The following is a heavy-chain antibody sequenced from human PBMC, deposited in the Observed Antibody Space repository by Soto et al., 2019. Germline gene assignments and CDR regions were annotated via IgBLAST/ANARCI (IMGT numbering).Heavy chain of an antibody. D-gene: IGHD6-19*01. CDR2: LSYNGNDR. Sequence: QVELVESGGGVVEPGRSLRLSCEAFGFSFRAYGMHWVRQAPGKGLEWVAALSYNGNDRYYADSVKGRFTISRDNSNNPLYLQMNSLRSEDAAIYNCPKGTAVPYQWFDYWGQGTLVTVSS. CDR1: GFSFRAYG. V-gene: IGHV3-30*18. CDR3: PKGTAVPYQWFDY. J-gene: IGHJ5*01.